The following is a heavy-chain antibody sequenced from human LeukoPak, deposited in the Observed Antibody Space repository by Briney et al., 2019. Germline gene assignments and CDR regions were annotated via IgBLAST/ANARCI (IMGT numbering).Heavy chain of an antibody. CDR1: GFSFLNYA. CDR3: SRHVLMKMATPNKGQGEGVGMDV. CDR2: ISGSGSNT. J-gene: IGHJ6*02. D-gene: IGHD5-24*01. Sequence: GGSLRLSCAASGFSFLNYAMSWVRQAPGKGLEWVSVISGSGSNTYYADSVKGRFTISRDNSKNTLYLQMNSLRAEDTAVYYCSRHVLMKMATPNKGQGEGVGMDVWGQGTTVTVSS. V-gene: IGHV3-23*01.